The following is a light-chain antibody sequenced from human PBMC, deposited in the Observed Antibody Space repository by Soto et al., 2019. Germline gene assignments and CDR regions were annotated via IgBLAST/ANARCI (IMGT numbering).Light chain of an antibody. CDR1: QSIRTS. CDR3: QQYGSSPWT. CDR2: DAS. Sequence: EIVVTQSPATLSVSPGERATLSCRASQSIRTSLAWYQQKPGQAPRLVIFDASNRANGVPARFGGSGSGTDFTLTISRLEPEDFAVYYCQQYGSSPWTFGQGTRLEIK. V-gene: IGKV3-20*01. J-gene: IGKJ5*01.